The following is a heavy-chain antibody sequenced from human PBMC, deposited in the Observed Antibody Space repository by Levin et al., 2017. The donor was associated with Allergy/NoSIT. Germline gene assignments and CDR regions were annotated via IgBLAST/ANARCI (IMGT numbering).Heavy chain of an antibody. V-gene: IGHV3-23*01. D-gene: IGHD2-8*01. CDR2: ISGGGGST. CDR3: AKRDCTNVACYYFDY. J-gene: IGHJ4*02. CDR1: GFTFSSYA. Sequence: PGGSLRLSCAASGFTFSSYAMAWVRQAPGKGLEWVSAISGGGGSTYYSDSVKGRFTISRDNSKNTLSLQVNSLRAEDTAVYYCAKRDCTNVACYYFDYWGQGTLVTVSS.